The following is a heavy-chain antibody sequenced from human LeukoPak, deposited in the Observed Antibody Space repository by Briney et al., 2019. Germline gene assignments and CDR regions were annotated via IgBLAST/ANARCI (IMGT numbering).Heavy chain of an antibody. V-gene: IGHV4-59*01. J-gene: IGHJ5*02. CDR2: IYYSGST. CDR1: GGSISSYY. Sequence: SVPVSLTCTVSGGSISSYYWSWLPQPPGKGLVGMGYIYYSGSTNYNPSLESRVTIPIDTSKNQFSLKLSSVTAADTAVYYCASGGYSLSWFDPWGQGTLVTVSS. CDR3: ASGGYSLSWFDP. D-gene: IGHD1-26*01.